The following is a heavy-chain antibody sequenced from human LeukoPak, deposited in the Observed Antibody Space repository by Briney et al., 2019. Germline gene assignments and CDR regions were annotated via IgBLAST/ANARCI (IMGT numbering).Heavy chain of an antibody. D-gene: IGHD3-16*01. CDR2: ISGSGGST. Sequence: GGSLRLSCAASGFTFSSYSMNWVRQAPGKGLEWVSAISGSGGSTYYADSVKGRFTISRDNSKNTLYLQMNSLRAEDTAVYYCANYVWVIDYWGQGTLVTVSS. J-gene: IGHJ4*02. CDR3: ANYVWVIDY. CDR1: GFTFSSYS. V-gene: IGHV3-23*01.